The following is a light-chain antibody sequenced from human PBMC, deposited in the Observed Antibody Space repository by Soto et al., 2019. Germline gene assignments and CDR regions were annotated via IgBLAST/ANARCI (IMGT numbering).Light chain of an antibody. CDR2: GAS. CDR1: QSVSSSY. J-gene: IGKJ1*01. Sequence: EIVLTQSSDTLSLSPGERATLSCRASQSVSSSYLAYYQQKPGPPPRLLIYGASSRAAGIPDRFSGSGSGTDFTLTISSLQPDDFASYYCQQYNSYSWTFGQGTKVDIK. V-gene: IGKV3-20*01. CDR3: QQYNSYSWT.